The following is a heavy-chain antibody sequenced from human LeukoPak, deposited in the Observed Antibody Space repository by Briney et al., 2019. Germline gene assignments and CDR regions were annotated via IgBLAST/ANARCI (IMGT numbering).Heavy chain of an antibody. CDR1: GDSVSSNSAA. J-gene: IGHJ4*02. CDR2: TYYRSKWYN. D-gene: IGHD6-6*01. CDR3: ARDRGEEYSSSSGGFDY. Sequence: SQTLSLTCAISGDSVSSNSAAWNWIRQSPSRGLEWLGRTYYRSKWYNDYAVSVKSRITINPDTSKNQFPLQLNSVTPEDTAVYYCARDRGEEYSSSSGGFDYWGQGTLVTVSS. V-gene: IGHV6-1*01.